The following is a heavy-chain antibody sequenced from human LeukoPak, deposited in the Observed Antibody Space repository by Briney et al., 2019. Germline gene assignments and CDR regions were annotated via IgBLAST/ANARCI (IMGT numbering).Heavy chain of an antibody. J-gene: IGHJ6*03. D-gene: IGHD2-21*01. CDR1: GGTFSSYA. CDR2: IIPIFGTA. Sequence: SVKVSCKASGGTFSSYAISWVRQAPGQGLEWMGGIIPIFGTANYAQKFQGRVTITTDESTSTAYMELSSLRSEDTAVYYCARSILWSSDYYYYYMDVWGKGTTVTVSS. CDR3: ARSILWSSDYYYYYMDV. V-gene: IGHV1-69*05.